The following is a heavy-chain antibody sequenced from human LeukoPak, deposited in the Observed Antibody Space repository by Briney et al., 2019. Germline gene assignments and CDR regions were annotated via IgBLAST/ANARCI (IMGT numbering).Heavy chain of an antibody. D-gene: IGHD3-3*01. CDR2: MNPNSGNT. Sequence: ASVTVSCKASGYTFTSYDINWVRQATGQGLEWMGWMNPNSGNTGYAQKFQGRVTMTRNTSISTAYVELSSLRSEDTAVYYCARVPYDFWSGYYSNWFDPWGQGTLVTVSS. CDR1: GYTFTSYD. V-gene: IGHV1-8*01. CDR3: ARVPYDFWSGYYSNWFDP. J-gene: IGHJ5*02.